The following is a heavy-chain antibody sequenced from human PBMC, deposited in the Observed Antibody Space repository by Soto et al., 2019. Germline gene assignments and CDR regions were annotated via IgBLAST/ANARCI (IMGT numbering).Heavy chain of an antibody. J-gene: IGHJ6*02. V-gene: IGHV4-31*03. CDR3: ARDLSAGDYYYGMDV. Sequence: QVQLQESGPGLVKPSQTLSLTCTVSGGSISSGGYYWSWIRQHPGKGLEWIGYIYYSGSTYYNPSPKSRVTISVDTSKNQFSLKLSSVTAADTAVYYCARDLSAGDYYYGMDVWGQGTTVTVSS. CDR1: GGSISSGGYY. CDR2: IYYSGST.